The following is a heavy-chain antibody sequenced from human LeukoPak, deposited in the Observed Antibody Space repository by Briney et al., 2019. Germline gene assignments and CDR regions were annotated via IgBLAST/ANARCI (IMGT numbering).Heavy chain of an antibody. CDR1: GGSVSSRPHF. CDR3: VRLLGGYFAGNTFDI. Sequence: SETLSLTCTVSGGSVSSRPHFWAWIRQTPGKGLEWIGTIYYTGSANYNPSLKSRVTMPVDTSKDHFSLNLSSVTATDTAVYFCVRLLGGYFAGNTFDIWGQGTVVSVSS. J-gene: IGHJ3*02. CDR2: IYYTGSA. V-gene: IGHV4-39*02. D-gene: IGHD3-9*01.